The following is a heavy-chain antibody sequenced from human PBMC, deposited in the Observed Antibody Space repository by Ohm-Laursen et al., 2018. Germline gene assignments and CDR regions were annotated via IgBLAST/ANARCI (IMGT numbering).Heavy chain of an antibody. CDR3: ARDSRRMS. CDR2: IYYSGST. D-gene: IGHD2/OR15-2a*01. V-gene: IGHV4-59*12. Sequence: GTLSLTWRVSGGSISSYYWSWIRQPPGKGLEWIGYIYYSGSTNYNPSLKSRVAISVDTSKNQFSLKLSSVTAADTAVYYCARDSRRMSWGQGTLVTVSS. J-gene: IGHJ5*02. CDR1: GGSISSYY.